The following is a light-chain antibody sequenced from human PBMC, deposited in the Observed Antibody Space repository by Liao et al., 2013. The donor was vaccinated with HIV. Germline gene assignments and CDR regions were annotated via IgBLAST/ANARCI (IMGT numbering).Light chain of an antibody. CDR2: YDS. J-gene: IGLJ1*01. CDR3: QVWDSSSDHPGV. Sequence: SYELTQPPSVSVAPGETASITCGGDNIGTKSVHWYQQKPGQAPVVVIYYDSDRPSGIPERFSGSNSANTATLTISRVEAGDEADYYCQVWDSSSDHPGVFGTGTKVTVL. CDR1: NIGTKS. V-gene: IGLV3-21*01.